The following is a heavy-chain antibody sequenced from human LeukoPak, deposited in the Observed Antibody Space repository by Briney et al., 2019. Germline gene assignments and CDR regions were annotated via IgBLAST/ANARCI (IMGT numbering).Heavy chain of an antibody. CDR3: AGTYYYDSSGYYHCSL. CDR1: GYTFTGYY. V-gene: IGHV1-2*02. J-gene: IGHJ4*02. Sequence: ASVKVSCKASGYTFTGYYMHWVRQAPGQGLEWMGWINPNSGGTNYAQKFQGRVTMTRDTSISTAYMELSRLRSDDTAVYYCAGTYYYDSSGYYHCSLWGQGTLVTVSS. CDR2: INPNSGGT. D-gene: IGHD3-22*01.